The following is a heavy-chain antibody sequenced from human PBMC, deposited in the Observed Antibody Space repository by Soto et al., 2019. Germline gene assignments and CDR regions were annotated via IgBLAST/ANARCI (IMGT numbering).Heavy chain of an antibody. CDR1: GYTFTGYY. J-gene: IGHJ6*02. CDR3: ARDWRGYCSGGSCPEDYYYGMDV. CDR2: INPNSGGT. V-gene: IGHV1-2*02. D-gene: IGHD2-15*01. Sequence: ASVKVSCKASGYTFTGYYMHWVRQAPGQGLEWMGWINPNSGGTNYAQKFQGRVTMTRDTSISTAYMELSRLRSDDTAVYYCARDWRGYCSGGSCPEDYYYGMDVWGQGTRVTVSS.